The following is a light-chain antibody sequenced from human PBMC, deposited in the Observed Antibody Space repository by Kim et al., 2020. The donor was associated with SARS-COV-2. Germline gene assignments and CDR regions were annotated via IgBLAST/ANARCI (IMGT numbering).Light chain of an antibody. V-gene: IGLV4-69*01. CDR3: QTWGTGIRV. CDR2: LNSDGSH. J-gene: IGLJ3*02. CDR1: SGHSSYA. Sequence: QLVLTQSPSASASLGASVKLTCTLSSGHSSYAIAWHQQQPEKGPRYLMKLNSDGSHSKGDGIPDRFSGSSSGAERYLTISSLQSEDEADYYCQTWGTGIRVFGGGTHDRP.